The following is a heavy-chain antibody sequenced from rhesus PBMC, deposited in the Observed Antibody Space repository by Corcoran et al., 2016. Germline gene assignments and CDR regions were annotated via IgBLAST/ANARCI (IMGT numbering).Heavy chain of an antibody. CDR1: GGSFSGYY. Sequence: QVQLQESGPGLVKPSETLSLTCAVSGGSFSGYYWGCIRQPPGKGLEWVGYISGSSGSTDYNPSLKSRVTISTVTSKNQFSLKLSSMTAADTAVYYCARLGYWSGVFDYWGQGVLVTVSS. CDR2: ISGSSGST. J-gene: IGHJ4*01. D-gene: IGHD3-22*01. CDR3: ARLGYWSGVFDY. V-gene: IGHV4-165*01.